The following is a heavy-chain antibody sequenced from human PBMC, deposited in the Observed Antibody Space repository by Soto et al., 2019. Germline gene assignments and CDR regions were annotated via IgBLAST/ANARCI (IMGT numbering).Heavy chain of an antibody. CDR3: AKDRTSSSWWKGWGYYFDY. Sequence: GGSLRLSCAASGFTFSSYGMHWVRQAPGKGLEWVAVISYDGSNKYYADSVKGRFTISRDNSKNTLYLQMNSLRAEDTAVYYCAKDRTSSSWWKGWGYYFDYWGQGTLVTVSS. CDR1: GFTFSSYG. D-gene: IGHD6-13*01. V-gene: IGHV3-30*18. J-gene: IGHJ4*02. CDR2: ISYDGSNK.